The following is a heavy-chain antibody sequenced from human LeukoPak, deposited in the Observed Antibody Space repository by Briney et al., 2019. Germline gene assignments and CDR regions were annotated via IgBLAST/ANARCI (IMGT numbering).Heavy chain of an antibody. CDR1: GYTFTSHA. CDR3: ARESNFGSPTYSSGWYELDS. D-gene: IGHD6-19*01. CDR2: INTNTGNP. V-gene: IGHV7-4-1*02. J-gene: IGHJ4*02. Sequence: ASVKVSCKASGYTFTSHAMNWVRQAPGQGLEWMGWINTNTGNPTYAQGFTGRFVFSLDTSVSTAYLQISSLKAEDTAVYYCARESNFGSPTYSSGWYELDSWGQGTLVTVSS.